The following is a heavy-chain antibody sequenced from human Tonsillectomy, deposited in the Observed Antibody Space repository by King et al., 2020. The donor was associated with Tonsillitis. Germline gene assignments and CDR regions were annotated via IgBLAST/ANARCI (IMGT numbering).Heavy chain of an antibody. D-gene: IGHD5-24*01. CDR2: FYYSGST. CDR1: GASISSRSYY. Sequence: QLQESGPGLVKPSETLSLTCTVSGASISSRSYYWGWIRQPPGKGLAWIGSFYYSGSTYYNPSLKSRATISEDTSNYQFSLKLSYLTAADTAGYYCANQVYGYSWWSAAFDIWGQGTLVTVSS. CDR3: ANQVYGYSWWSAAFDI. V-gene: IGHV4-39*01. J-gene: IGHJ3*02.